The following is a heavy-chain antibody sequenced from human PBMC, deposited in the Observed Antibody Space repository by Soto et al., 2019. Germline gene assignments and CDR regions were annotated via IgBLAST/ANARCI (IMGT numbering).Heavy chain of an antibody. CDR1: GGSISSYY. V-gene: IGHV4-59*01. D-gene: IGHD3-9*01. Sequence: SETLSLTCTVSGGSISSYYWSWIRQPPGKGLEWIGYIYYSGSTNYNPSLKSRVTISVDTSKNQFSLKLSSVTAADTAVYYCARGRYFDWLWYFDYWGQGTLVTVSS. J-gene: IGHJ4*02. CDR3: ARGRYFDWLWYFDY. CDR2: IYYSGST.